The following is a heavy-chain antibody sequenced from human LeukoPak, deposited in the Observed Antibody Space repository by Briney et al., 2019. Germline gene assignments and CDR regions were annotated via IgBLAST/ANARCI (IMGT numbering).Heavy chain of an antibody. CDR3: AKSPGYYYYNGIDV. Sequence: GGSLRLSCAASGFTFSSYAMSWLRQAPGKGLEWVSGLSGSGGSTYYADSVKGRFTISRDNSKNTLYLQITSLRAEDRAVYYCAKSPGYYYYNGIDVWGQGTTVTVSS. V-gene: IGHV3-23*01. CDR2: LSGSGGST. CDR1: GFTFSSYA. J-gene: IGHJ6*02.